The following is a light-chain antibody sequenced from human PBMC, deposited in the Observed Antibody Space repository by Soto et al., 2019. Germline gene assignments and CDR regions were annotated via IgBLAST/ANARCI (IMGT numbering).Light chain of an antibody. J-gene: IGKJ1*01. V-gene: IGKV3-15*01. CDR3: QQYNNWPPWP. Sequence: EIVVTQSPGTLSLSPGQRATLSCRASQSVSSSYLAWYQQKPGQAPRLLIYGASTRATGIPARFSGSGSGTEFTLTISSLQSEDFAVYYCQQYNNWPPWPFGQGTKVDI. CDR1: QSVSSSY. CDR2: GAS.